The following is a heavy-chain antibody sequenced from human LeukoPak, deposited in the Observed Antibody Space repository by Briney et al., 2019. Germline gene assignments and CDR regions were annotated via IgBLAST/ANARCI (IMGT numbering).Heavy chain of an antibody. CDR1: GFTFSSYW. V-gene: IGHV3-7*01. Sequence: GGSLRLSCAGSGFTFSSYWMTWVRQAPGKGLEWVANIKKDGSETYYVDSVKGRFTISRDNAKNTLYLQMNSLRAEDTAVYYCARDLEKYYYDSSGYGYWGQGTLVTVSS. J-gene: IGHJ4*02. CDR2: IKKDGSET. CDR3: ARDLEKYYYDSSGYGY. D-gene: IGHD3-22*01.